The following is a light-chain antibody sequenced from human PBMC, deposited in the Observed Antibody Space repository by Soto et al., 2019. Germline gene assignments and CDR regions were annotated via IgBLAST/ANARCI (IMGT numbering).Light chain of an antibody. CDR3: QQSYRAPPT. V-gene: IGKV1-39*01. CDR2: RTS. J-gene: IGKJ2*01. CDR1: QNITTS. Sequence: DIQMTQSPSSLSASVGDRVTIICRASQNITTSLNWFQQRPGKGPKLLIFRTSNLRSGVPSTFSGSGSGTEFTLTICSLQPEDFAVYFCQQSYRAPPTFGQGTKLEIK.